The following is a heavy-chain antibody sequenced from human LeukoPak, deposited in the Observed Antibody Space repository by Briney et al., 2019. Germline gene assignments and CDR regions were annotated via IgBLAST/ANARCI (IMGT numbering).Heavy chain of an antibody. V-gene: IGHV1-2*06. Sequence: GASVKVSCKASGYTFTGYYMHWVRQAPGQGLEWMGRINPNSGGTNYAQKFQDRVTMTRDTSISTAYMELSRLRSDDTAVYYCARDRSVLLWFGESRVELDPWGQGTLVTVSS. J-gene: IGHJ5*02. CDR3: ARDRSVLLWFGESRVELDP. D-gene: IGHD3-10*01. CDR2: INPNSGGT. CDR1: GYTFTGYY.